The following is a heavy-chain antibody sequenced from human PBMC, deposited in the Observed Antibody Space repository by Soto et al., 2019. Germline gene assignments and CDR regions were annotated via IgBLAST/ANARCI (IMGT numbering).Heavy chain of an antibody. Sequence: SETLSLTCTVSGDSISTFYWGWMRQSPGKELEWIGYVYYTGSTNYNPSLKSRVTISVDRSKNQFSLKLTSANAADTAVYYCARGRTVRNYADDSSDYFYFFDYWGQGTQVTSPQ. D-gene: IGHD3-22*01. CDR1: GDSISTFY. V-gene: IGHV4-59*01. CDR3: ARGRTVRNYADDSSDYFYFFDY. J-gene: IGHJ4*02. CDR2: VYYTGST.